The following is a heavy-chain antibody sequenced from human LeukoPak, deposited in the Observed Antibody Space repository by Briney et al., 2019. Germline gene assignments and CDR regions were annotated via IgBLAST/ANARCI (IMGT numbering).Heavy chain of an antibody. J-gene: IGHJ4*02. D-gene: IGHD5-18*01. Sequence: GASVKVSCKASGYTFTSYGISWVRQAPGQGLEWMGRIIPILGIANYAQKFQGRVTITADKSTSTAYMELSSLRSEDTAVYYCARGSGYSYADIDYWGQGTLVTVSS. CDR3: ARGSGYSYADIDY. V-gene: IGHV1-69*04. CDR1: GYTFTSYG. CDR2: IIPILGIA.